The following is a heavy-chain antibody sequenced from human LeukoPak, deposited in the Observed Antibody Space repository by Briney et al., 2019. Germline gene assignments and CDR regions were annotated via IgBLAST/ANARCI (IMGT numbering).Heavy chain of an antibody. CDR1: GYTFTSYA. CDR2: INAGNGNT. CDR3: ARENSGYDYSFDY. J-gene: IGHJ4*02. V-gene: IGHV1-3*01. Sequence: ASVKVSCKASGYTFTSYAMHWVGQAPGQRLEWMGWINAGNGNTKYSQKFQGRVTFSRDTSASTAYMEVSSLRSEDTAVFYCARENSGYDYSFDYWGQGTLVTVSS. D-gene: IGHD5-12*01.